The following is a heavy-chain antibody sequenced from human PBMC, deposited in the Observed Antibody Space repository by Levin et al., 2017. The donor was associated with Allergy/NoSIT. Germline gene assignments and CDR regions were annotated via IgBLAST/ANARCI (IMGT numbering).Heavy chain of an antibody. CDR3: ARGGLGYCSGGSSYPNDAFDI. J-gene: IGHJ3*02. Sequence: SETLSLTCTVSGGSISSGDYYWSWIRQPPGKGLEWIGYIYYSGSTYYNPSLKSRVTISVDTSKNQFSLKLSSVTAADTAVYYCARGGLGYCSGGSSYPNDAFDIWGQGTMVTVSS. V-gene: IGHV4-30-4*01. D-gene: IGHD2-15*01. CDR2: IYYSGST. CDR1: GGSISSGDYY.